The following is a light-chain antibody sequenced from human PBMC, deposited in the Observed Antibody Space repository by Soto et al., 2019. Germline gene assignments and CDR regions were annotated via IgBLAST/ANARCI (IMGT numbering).Light chain of an antibody. J-gene: IGLJ2*01. Sequence: QSALTQPPSASGSPGQSVTIACTGTSSDVGGYKYVSWYQQHPGKAPKLMIYEVNKRPSGVPDRFSGSKSGHTASLTVSGLQAGDEADYFCSSYAGRNIVLFGGGTKVTVL. CDR2: EVN. V-gene: IGLV2-8*01. CDR3: SSYAGRNIVL. CDR1: SSDVGGYKY.